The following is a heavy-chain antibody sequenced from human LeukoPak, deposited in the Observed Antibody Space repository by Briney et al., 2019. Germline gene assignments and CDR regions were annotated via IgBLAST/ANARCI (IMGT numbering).Heavy chain of an antibody. D-gene: IGHD6-13*01. V-gene: IGHV3-48*03. J-gene: IGHJ4*02. CDR3: ATFPGIAAAGTGDY. Sequence: GGSLRLSCAASGFTFSSYEMNWVRQAPGKGLEWVSYISSSSSTKYYADSVKGRFTISRDNAKNTLYLQMNSLRAEDTAVYYCATFPGIAAAGTGDYWGQGTLVTVSS. CDR1: GFTFSSYE. CDR2: ISSSSSTK.